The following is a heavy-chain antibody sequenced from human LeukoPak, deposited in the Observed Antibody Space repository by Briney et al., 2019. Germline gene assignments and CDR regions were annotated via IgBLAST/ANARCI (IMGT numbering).Heavy chain of an antibody. D-gene: IGHD5-24*01. J-gene: IGHJ4*02. CDR1: GFTFSSYW. CDR2: ISSSSSYI. CDR3: ARDLDLGVTRWLEPEFDY. V-gene: IGHV3-21*01. Sequence: GGSLRLSCAASGFTFSSYWMNWVRQAPGRGLEWVSSISSSSSYIYYADSVKGRFTISRDNAKNSLYPQMNSLRAEDTAVYYCARDLDLGVTRWLEPEFDYWGQGTLVTVSS.